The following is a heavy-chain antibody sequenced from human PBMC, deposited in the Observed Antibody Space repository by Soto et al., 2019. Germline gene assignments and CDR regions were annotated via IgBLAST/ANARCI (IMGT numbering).Heavy chain of an antibody. Sequence: ASVKVSCKASGGTFSSYAISWVRQAPGQGLEWMGGIIPIFGTANYAQKFQCRVTITADESTSTACMELSSLRSEDTAVYYCARRHDSIGYSRSFWFDPWGPGTLATVAP. J-gene: IGHJ5*02. CDR3: ARRHDSIGYSRSFWFDP. V-gene: IGHV1-69*13. CDR1: GGTFSSYA. D-gene: IGHD3-22*01. CDR2: IIPIFGTA.